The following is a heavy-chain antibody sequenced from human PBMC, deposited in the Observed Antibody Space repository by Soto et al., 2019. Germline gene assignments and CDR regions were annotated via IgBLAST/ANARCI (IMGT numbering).Heavy chain of an antibody. D-gene: IGHD2-15*01. Sequence: QVQLVQSGAEVKKPGASVKVSCKASGYTFTSYDINWVRQATGQGLEWMGWMNPNSGNTGYAQKFLGRVTMTRNTSISTAYMELSSLRSEETAVDYCARGLYGWSSGSCYNWFDPWGQGTLVTVSS. CDR3: ARGLYGWSSGSCYNWFDP. J-gene: IGHJ5*02. CDR1: GYTFTSYD. CDR2: MNPNSGNT. V-gene: IGHV1-8*01.